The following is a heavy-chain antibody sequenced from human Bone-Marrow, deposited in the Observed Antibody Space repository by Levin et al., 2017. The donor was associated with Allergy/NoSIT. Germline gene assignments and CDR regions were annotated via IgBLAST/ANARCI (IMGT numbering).Heavy chain of an antibody. V-gene: IGHV1-18*01. CDR1: GYTFTSYG. Sequence: ASVKVSCKASGYTFTSYGISWVRQAPGQGLEWMGWISAYNGNTNYAQKLQGRVTMTTDTSTSTAYMELRSLRSDDTAVYYCARDPSSGWYNYYYYGMDVWGQRTTVTVSS. CDR3: ARDPSSGWYNYYYYGMDV. CDR2: ISAYNGNT. D-gene: IGHD6-19*01. J-gene: IGHJ6*02.